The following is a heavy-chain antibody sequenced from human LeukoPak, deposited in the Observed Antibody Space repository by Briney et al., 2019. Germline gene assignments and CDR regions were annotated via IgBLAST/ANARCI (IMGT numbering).Heavy chain of an antibody. D-gene: IGHD6-19*01. V-gene: IGHV4-34*01. CDR1: GGSFSGYY. Sequence: PSETLSLTCAVYGGSFSGYYWSWIRQPPGKGLEWIEEINHSGSTNYNPSLKSRVTISVDTSKNQFSLKLSSVTAADTAVYYCASFSSGWYGGDYWGQGTLVTVSS. J-gene: IGHJ4*02. CDR2: INHSGST. CDR3: ASFSSGWYGGDY.